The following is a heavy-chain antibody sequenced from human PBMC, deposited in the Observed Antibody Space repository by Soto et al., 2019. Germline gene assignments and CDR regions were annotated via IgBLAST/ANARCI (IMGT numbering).Heavy chain of an antibody. CDR3: ARAPDKYYFDS. J-gene: IGHJ4*02. CDR2: IHYSGRT. Sequence: SETLSLTCAVSGGSITSGAYYWTWIRQHPGKGLEWIAYIHYSGRTYYNPSLKSRVTISVDTSKNQFSLKLRSVTAADMAVFYCARAPDKYYFDSWGQGTLVTVSS. CDR1: GGSITSGAYY. V-gene: IGHV4-31*11.